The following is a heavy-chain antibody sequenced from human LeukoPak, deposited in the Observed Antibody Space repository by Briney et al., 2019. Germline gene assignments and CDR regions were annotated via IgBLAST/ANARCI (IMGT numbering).Heavy chain of an antibody. Sequence: GASVKVSCKASGYTLTYNNISWVRQAPGQGIEWMGWINTKNGDPNYAQKLQGRVTMTTDTSTNTAYMELRRLRSDDTAVYYCARESVHCYGDNCFYFFDLWGQGFMVTVPS. D-gene: IGHD2-21*01. V-gene: IGHV1-18*01. J-gene: IGHJ4*02. CDR2: INTKNGDP. CDR3: ARESVHCYGDNCFYFFDL. CDR1: GYTLTYNN.